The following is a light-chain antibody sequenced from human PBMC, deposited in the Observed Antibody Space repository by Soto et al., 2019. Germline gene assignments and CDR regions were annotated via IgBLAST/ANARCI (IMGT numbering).Light chain of an antibody. Sequence: SQMTQPPPSLSASVGDRVTITCQASQGISNYLNWYQQKPGKAPKLLIYDASNLETGVPSRFSGSGSGTDFTFTISNLQPEDIATYYCQQYDNLPLTFGGGTKVDI. CDR2: DAS. CDR3: QQYDNLPLT. V-gene: IGKV1-33*01. CDR1: QGISNY. J-gene: IGKJ4*01.